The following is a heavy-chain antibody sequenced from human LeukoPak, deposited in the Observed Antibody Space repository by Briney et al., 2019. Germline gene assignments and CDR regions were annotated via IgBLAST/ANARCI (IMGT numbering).Heavy chain of an antibody. J-gene: IGHJ4*02. CDR2: VYNGGST. Sequence: AGSVSRSGAASGFTGISIYMSWVRQAPGKELEGFSVVYNGGSTYYADSVKSRFTISREDSKELMYLQMNSLRVEDRAVYYSARDKFFDYWGQGTLVTVSS. CDR3: ARDKFFDY. V-gene: IGHV3-53*01. CDR1: GFTGISIY.